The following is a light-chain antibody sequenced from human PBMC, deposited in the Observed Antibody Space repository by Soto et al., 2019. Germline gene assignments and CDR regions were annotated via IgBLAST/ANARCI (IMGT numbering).Light chain of an antibody. CDR1: RSDVGGYNY. V-gene: IGLV2-8*01. CDR2: EIT. Sequence: QSAVTQPPSASGSPGQSVTISCTGTRSDVGGYNYVSWYQQHPGKAPKLLIYEITKRPSGIPDRFSGSKSGNTASLTVSGLQAEDEAEYYCSSYAGGDNVVFGGGTQLTVL. J-gene: IGLJ3*02. CDR3: SSYAGGDNVV.